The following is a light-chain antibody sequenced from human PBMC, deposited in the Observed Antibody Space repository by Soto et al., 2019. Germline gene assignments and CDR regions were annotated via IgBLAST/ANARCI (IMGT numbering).Light chain of an antibody. V-gene: IGKV2-30*01. Sequence: NSCSSSLSLLYSDGNIYVNWFQQRPGQSPRGLIYEVSSPDSGVPDRFSGCGAGTGLDMRLGWVVGNHVGLYYCMLRTDWTLTFGQGTQLEI. CDR3: MLRTDWTLT. J-gene: IGKJ5*01. CDR2: EVS. CDR1: LSLLYSDGNIY.